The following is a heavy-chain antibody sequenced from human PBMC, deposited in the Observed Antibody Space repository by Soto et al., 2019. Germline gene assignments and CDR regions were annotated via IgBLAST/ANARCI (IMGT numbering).Heavy chain of an antibody. V-gene: IGHV3-23*01. Sequence: GSLRLSCAASGITFINYAMSWVRQAPGKGLEWVSAITGGGVSTYYADSVKGRFTISRDNSKNTLYLQMDSLRAEDTAVYYCAKNLQLERRSLYYYGMDVWGQGTTVTVSS. CDR2: ITGGGVST. CDR1: GITFINYA. J-gene: IGHJ6*02. D-gene: IGHD1-1*01. CDR3: AKNLQLERRSLYYYGMDV.